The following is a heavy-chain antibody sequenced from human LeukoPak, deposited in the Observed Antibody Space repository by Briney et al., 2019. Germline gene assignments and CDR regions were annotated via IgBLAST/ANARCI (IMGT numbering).Heavy chain of an antibody. Sequence: GGSLRLSCAASGFTFSSYWMSWVRQAPGKGLEWVANIKQDGSEKYYVDSVKGRSTISRDNAKNSLYLQMNSLRAEDTAVYYCSRWRGVSPFDYWGQRTLVTVSS. CDR2: IKQDGSEK. J-gene: IGHJ4*02. CDR3: SRWRGVSPFDY. D-gene: IGHD3-10*01. V-gene: IGHV3-7*01. CDR1: GFTFSSYW.